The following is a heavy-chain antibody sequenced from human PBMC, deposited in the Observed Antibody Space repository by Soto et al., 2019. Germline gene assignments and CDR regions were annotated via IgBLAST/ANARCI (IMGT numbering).Heavy chain of an antibody. Sequence: EVQVVESGGDLIQPGGSLRLSCAASGFAISNNYMTWVRQAPGKGLEWVSLIDSGGDTYYADSVKGRFTLSRDSSKNTLYLKINSLGDDDTAVYHCARGGSLFYYYGIDVWGQGTTVTVSS. V-gene: IGHV3-53*01. CDR1: GFAISNNY. J-gene: IGHJ6*02. CDR3: ARGGSLFYYYGIDV. CDR2: IDSGGDT. D-gene: IGHD3-16*01.